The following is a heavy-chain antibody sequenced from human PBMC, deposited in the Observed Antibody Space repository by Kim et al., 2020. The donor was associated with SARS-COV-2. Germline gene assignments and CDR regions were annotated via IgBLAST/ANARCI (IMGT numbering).Heavy chain of an antibody. J-gene: IGHJ6*02. Sequence: GRFTISRDNAKNSLYLQMNSLRAEDTALYYCAKDIGFKCGELLVLRGMDVWGQGTTVTVSS. CDR3: AKDIGFKCGELLVLRGMDV. D-gene: IGHD3-10*01. V-gene: IGHV3-9*01.